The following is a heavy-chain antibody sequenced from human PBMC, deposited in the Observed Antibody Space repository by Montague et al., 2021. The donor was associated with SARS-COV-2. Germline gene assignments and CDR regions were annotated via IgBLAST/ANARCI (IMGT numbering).Heavy chain of an antibody. Sequence: SLRLSCAASRFTFSDFWMNWVRQAPGKGLEWVADIKHDGSEKSYVDSVKGRFTISRDNAKNSLYLQMNSLRAEDTAVYYCARGSTGGYAIFDHYGMDVWGQGTTVTVSS. J-gene: IGHJ6*02. CDR2: IKHDGSEK. CDR1: RFTFSDFW. D-gene: IGHD2-8*01. V-gene: IGHV3-7*01. CDR3: ARGSTGGYAIFDHYGMDV.